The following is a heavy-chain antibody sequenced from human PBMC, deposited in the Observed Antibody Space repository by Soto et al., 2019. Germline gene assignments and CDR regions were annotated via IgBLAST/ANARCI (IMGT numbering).Heavy chain of an antibody. D-gene: IGHD5-18*01. CDR3: ARDWCGYSYGYYYYYGMDV. CDR1: GGSISSGGYY. Sequence: PSETLSLTCTVSGGSISSGGYYWSWIRQHPGKGLEWIGYIYYSGSTYYNPSLKSRVTISVDTSKNQFSLKLSSVTAADTAVYYCARDWCGYSYGYYYYYGMDVWGQGTTVTVSS. CDR2: IYYSGST. V-gene: IGHV4-31*03. J-gene: IGHJ6*02.